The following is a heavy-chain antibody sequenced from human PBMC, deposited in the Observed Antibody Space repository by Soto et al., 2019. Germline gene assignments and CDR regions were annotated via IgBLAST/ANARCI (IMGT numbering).Heavy chain of an antibody. J-gene: IGHJ6*02. D-gene: IGHD3-10*01. V-gene: IGHV1-69*13. Sequence: GASVKVSCKASGGTFSSYAISWVRQAPGQGLEWMGGIIPIFGTANYAQKFQGRVTITADESTSTAYMELSSLRSEDTAVYYFARSGMATFPRYYYYGMDVWGQGTTVTVSS. CDR1: GGTFSSYA. CDR2: IIPIFGTA. CDR3: ARSGMATFPRYYYYGMDV.